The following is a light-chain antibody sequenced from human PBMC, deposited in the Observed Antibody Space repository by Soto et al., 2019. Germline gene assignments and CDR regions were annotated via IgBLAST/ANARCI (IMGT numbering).Light chain of an antibody. CDR3: ATWDDSLHGYV. CDR1: SSNIGSNY. Sequence: QSVLTQPPSASGTPGQRVTISCSGSSSNIGSNYVYWYQQLPGTAPKLLIYSNNQRPSGVPDRFSGSKSGTSASLAISGLQSEDEADYYCATWDDSLHGYVFGTRTKVTVL. J-gene: IGLJ1*01. CDR2: SNN. V-gene: IGLV1-44*01.